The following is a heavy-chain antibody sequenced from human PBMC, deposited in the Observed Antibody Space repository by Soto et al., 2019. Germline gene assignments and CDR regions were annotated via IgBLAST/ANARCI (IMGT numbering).Heavy chain of an antibody. CDR1: GYTLTSYG. V-gene: IGHV1-18*01. D-gene: IGHD3-22*01. CDR2: ISAYNGNT. J-gene: IGHJ6*02. CDR3: ERDRDYYYDSSGPKHYYYYGMDV. Sequence: GASVKVSCKASGYTLTSYGISWVRQAPGQGLEWMGWISAYNGNTNYAQKLQGRVTMTTDTSTSTAYMELRSLRSDDTAVYYCERDRDYYYDSSGPKHYYYYGMDVWGQGTTVTVSS.